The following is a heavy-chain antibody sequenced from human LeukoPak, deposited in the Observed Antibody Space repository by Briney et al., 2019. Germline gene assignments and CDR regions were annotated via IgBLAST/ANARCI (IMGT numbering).Heavy chain of an antibody. CDR1: GGSFSGYY. D-gene: IGHD6-13*01. J-gene: IGHJ5*02. Sequence: PSETLSLTCAVYGGSFSGYYWSWIRQPPGKGLEWIGEINHSGSTNYNPSLKSRVTISVDTSKNQFSLKLSSVTAADTAVYYCARDYIAAAGTVEEGNWFDPWGQGTLVTVSS. CDR3: ARDYIAAAGTVEEGNWFDP. CDR2: INHSGST. V-gene: IGHV4-34*01.